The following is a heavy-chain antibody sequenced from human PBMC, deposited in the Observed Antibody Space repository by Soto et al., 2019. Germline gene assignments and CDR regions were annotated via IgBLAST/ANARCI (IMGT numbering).Heavy chain of an antibody. V-gene: IGHV2-5*02. CDR1: GFSLSTGRVA. CDR3: AHRRVETPFDY. D-gene: IGHD1-1*01. J-gene: IGHJ4*02. CDR2: IYWDDDK. Sequence: QITLKESGPTLVKPTQTLTLTCTFSGFSLSTGRVAVGWIRQPPGKALEWLALIYWDDDKRYNPSLKSRLTITMDTSKNRAALTITNMDPVHTAKYDCAHRRVETPFDYWGPGTLVTVCS.